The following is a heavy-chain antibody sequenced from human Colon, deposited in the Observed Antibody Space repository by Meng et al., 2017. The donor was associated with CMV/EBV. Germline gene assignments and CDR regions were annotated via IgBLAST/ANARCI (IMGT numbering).Heavy chain of an antibody. CDR2: IVVGSGNT. D-gene: IGHD2-2*01. CDR1: GFTFTSSA. CDR3: AADSSCSGSTSCYRYYSYGMDV. Sequence: SVKVSCKASGFTFTSSAVQWVRQARGQRLEWIGWIVVGSGNTKYAQKFQERVTITRDMSTSTAYMELSSLRSEDTAVYYCAADSSCSGSTSCYRYYSYGMDVWGQGTTVTVSS. J-gene: IGHJ6*02. V-gene: IGHV1-58*01.